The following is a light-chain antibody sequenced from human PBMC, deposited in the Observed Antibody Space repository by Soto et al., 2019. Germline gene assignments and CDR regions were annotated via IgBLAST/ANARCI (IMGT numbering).Light chain of an antibody. CDR3: QQRL. CDR1: QSVSSY. Sequence: EILLTQSPATLSLSPGERTTLSCRASQSVSSYLAWYQKKPGVAPRLLIYDASNRATGIPARFSGSGSGTDFTLTISSLEPEDSAVYYCQQRLFGGGTKVDIK. J-gene: IGKJ4*01. CDR2: DAS. V-gene: IGKV3-11*01.